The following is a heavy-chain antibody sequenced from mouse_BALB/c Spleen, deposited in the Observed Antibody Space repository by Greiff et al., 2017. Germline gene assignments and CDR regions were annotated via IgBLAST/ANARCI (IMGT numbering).Heavy chain of an antibody. Sequence: QVQLQQSGPGLVAPSQSLSITCTVSGFSLTSYDISWIRQPPGKGLEWLGVIWTGGGTNYNSAFMSRLSISKDNSKSQVFLKMNSLQTDDTAIYYCVLSTMTHYAMDYWGQGTSVTVSS. CDR1: GFSLTSYD. CDR3: VLSTMTHYAMDY. V-gene: IGHV2-9-2*01. J-gene: IGHJ4*01. D-gene: IGHD2-4*01. CDR2: IWTGGGT.